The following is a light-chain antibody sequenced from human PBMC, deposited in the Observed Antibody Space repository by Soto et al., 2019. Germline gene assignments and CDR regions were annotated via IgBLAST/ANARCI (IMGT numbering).Light chain of an antibody. Sequence: DIQMTQSPSTLSASVGDRVTITCRASQSISDWLAWYQQKPGQAPKLLIYEASSLATGVPSRFSGSGSGTDFTLTISSLQPDDLSTYYCQQYKIYPHTFGEGTKVEIK. CDR3: QQYKIYPHT. J-gene: IGKJ4*01. V-gene: IGKV1-5*03. CDR1: QSISDW. CDR2: EAS.